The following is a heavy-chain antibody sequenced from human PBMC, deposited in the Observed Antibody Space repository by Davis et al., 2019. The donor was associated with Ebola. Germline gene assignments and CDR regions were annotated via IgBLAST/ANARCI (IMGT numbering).Heavy chain of an antibody. V-gene: IGHV4-39*06. J-gene: IGHJ5*02. CDR2: IYYTGSP. Sequence: PSETLSLTCSVSGGSVTSPSHYWGWIRQPPGKGLEWIATIYYTGSPYLNPSLKSRVTISLDTSKNHFPLNLQSVTAADTAVYYCVANSSSSPWFGPWGQGTQVTVSS. D-gene: IGHD6-6*01. CDR1: GGSVTSPSHY. CDR3: VANSSSSPWFGP.